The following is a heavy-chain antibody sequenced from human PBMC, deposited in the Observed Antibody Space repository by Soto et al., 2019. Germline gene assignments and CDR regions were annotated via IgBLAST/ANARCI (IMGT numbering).Heavy chain of an antibody. CDR2: VSGSGGGT. J-gene: IGHJ5*02. Sequence: EVQLLDSEGDLVKPGGSLRLSCAASGFSFSSHVMSWVRQAPGKGLEWVSSVSGSGGGTYYADSVKGPFIISRDISKNXLXLQMTSLRVEXTAVYYGAKGWGDPWGQGTLVTVSS. D-gene: IGHD1-26*01. CDR1: GFSFSSHV. V-gene: IGHV3-23*01. CDR3: AKGWGDP.